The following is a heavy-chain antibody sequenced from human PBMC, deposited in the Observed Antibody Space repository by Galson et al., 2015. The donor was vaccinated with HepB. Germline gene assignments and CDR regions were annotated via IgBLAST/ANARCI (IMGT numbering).Heavy chain of an antibody. CDR1: GFTLSNFW. V-gene: IGHV3-74*01. Sequence: SLRLSCAASGFTLSNFWIHWFRQTPGRGLVWVARDNSEGRSTDYADSVKGRFTIYRDNAKNTVSLRLNGLRAEDAAIYYCARASGCGGRSCLLNFFYYMDVWGKGTTVTVSS. D-gene: IGHD2-15*01. CDR3: ARASGCGGRSCLLNFFYYMDV. J-gene: IGHJ6*03. CDR2: DNSEGRST.